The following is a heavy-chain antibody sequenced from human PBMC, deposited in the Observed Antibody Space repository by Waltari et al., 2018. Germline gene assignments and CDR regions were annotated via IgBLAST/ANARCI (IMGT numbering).Heavy chain of an antibody. CDR3: AREATVAFDC. CDR2: IYYSGST. V-gene: IGHV4-39*07. J-gene: IGHJ4*02. CDR1: GDSISSSSYY. D-gene: IGHD4-4*01. Sequence: QLQLQESGPGLVKPSETLSLTCTVSGDSISSSSYYWGWLRQPPGKGLEWIASIYYSGSTYYTPSPSNRATISVDTSRTQFSLRLSSGTAADTAIYYCAREATVAFDCWGQGSLVTVSS.